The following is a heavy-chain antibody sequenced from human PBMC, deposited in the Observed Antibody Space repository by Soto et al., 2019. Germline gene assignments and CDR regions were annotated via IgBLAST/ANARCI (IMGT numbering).Heavy chain of an antibody. J-gene: IGHJ5*02. V-gene: IGHV4-59*01. D-gene: IGHD3-10*01. CDR3: ARGRITMVRGVIEP. Sequence: PSETLSLTCTFSGGSISRYYWSCIRQPPGKGLEWIGYIYYSGSTNYNPSLKSRVTISVDTSKNQFSLKLSSVTAADTAVYYCARGRITMVRGVIEPWGQGTLVTVSS. CDR2: IYYSGST. CDR1: GGSISRYY.